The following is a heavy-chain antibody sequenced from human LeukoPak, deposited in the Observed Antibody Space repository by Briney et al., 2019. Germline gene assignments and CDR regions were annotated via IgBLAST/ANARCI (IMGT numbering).Heavy chain of an antibody. V-gene: IGHV3-73*01. CDR1: GFTFSGSA. CDR2: IGNKVSNYAT. CDR3: AGIYDSWTGLNY. J-gene: IGHJ4*02. Sequence: GGSLRLSCAASGFTFSGSAMHWVRQASGKGLEWVGHIGNKVSNYATEYAASLRGRFTISRDDSKDTAYLQVNGLKTEDTAVYYCAGIYDSWTGLNYWGQGTLVTVCS. D-gene: IGHD3-3*01.